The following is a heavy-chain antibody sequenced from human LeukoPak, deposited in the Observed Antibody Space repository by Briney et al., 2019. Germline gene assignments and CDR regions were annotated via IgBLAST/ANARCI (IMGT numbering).Heavy chain of an antibody. CDR2: ISSSSSYI. CDR1: GFTFSSYS. V-gene: IGHV3-21*01. D-gene: IGHD2-15*01. Sequence: GSLRLSCAASGFTFSSYSMNWVRQAPGKGLEWVSSISSSSSYIYYADSVKGRFTISRDNAKNSLYLQMNSLRAEDTAVYYCARDSDIVVVVAATLDYWGQGTLVTVSS. CDR3: ARDSDIVVVVAATLDY. J-gene: IGHJ4*02.